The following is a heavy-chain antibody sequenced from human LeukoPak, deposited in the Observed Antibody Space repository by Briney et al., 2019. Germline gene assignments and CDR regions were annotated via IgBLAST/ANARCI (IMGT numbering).Heavy chain of an antibody. J-gene: IGHJ4*02. CDR2: IYHSGST. CDR3: ARRVAFSGSYLYYFDY. Sequence: PSETLSLTCTVSGYSISSGYYWGWIRQPPGKGLEWIGSIYHSGSTNYNPSLKSRVTMSVDTSKNQFSLKLSSVTAADTAVYYCARRVAFSGSYLYYFDYWGQGTLVTVSS. D-gene: IGHD1-26*01. CDR1: GYSISSGYY. V-gene: IGHV4-38-2*02.